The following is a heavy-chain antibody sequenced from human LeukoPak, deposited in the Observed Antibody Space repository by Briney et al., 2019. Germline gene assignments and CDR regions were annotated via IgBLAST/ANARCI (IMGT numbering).Heavy chain of an antibody. J-gene: IGHJ4*02. CDR3: ARRVFYYDSSGNFDY. D-gene: IGHD3-22*01. CDR2: IYYSGST. Sequence: TSETLSLTCTVSGGSISSSSYYWGWIRQPPGKGLEWIGSIYYSGSTYYNPSLKSRVTISVDTSKNQFSLKLSSVTAADTAVYYCARRVFYYDSSGNFDYWGQGTLVTASS. CDR1: GGSISSSSYY. V-gene: IGHV4-39*01.